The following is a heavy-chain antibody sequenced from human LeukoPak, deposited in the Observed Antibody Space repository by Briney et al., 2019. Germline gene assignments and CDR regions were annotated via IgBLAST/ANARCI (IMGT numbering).Heavy chain of an antibody. D-gene: IGHD5-12*01. CDR1: GFTFSSYA. V-gene: IGHV3-23*01. J-gene: IGHJ4*02. Sequence: GGSLRLSCAASGFTFSSYAMSWVRQAPGEGLEWVSAISGSGGSTYYADSVKGRFTISRDNSKNTLYLQMNSLRAEDTAVYYCAHRGWDIVATIFLDYWGQGTLVTVSS. CDR3: AHRGWDIVATIFLDY. CDR2: ISGSGGST.